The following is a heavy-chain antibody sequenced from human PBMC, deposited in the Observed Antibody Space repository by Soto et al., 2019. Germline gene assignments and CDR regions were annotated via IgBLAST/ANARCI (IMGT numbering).Heavy chain of an antibody. CDR2: LSDSGGSI. D-gene: IGHD6-13*01. Sequence: GSLRLSCTASGFTFSRHAMTWVRQAPGKGLEWVSGLSDSGGSIYYADSVKGRFTISRDNSMNTLYLQMNTLRAEDTAIYYCAKVSSSWYAGFFDLWGQGALVTVSS. CDR1: GFTFSRHA. V-gene: IGHV3-23*01. CDR3: AKVSSSWYAGFFDL. J-gene: IGHJ4*02.